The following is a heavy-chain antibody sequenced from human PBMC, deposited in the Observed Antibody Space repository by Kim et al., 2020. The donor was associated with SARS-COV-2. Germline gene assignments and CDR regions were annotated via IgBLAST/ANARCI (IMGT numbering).Heavy chain of an antibody. CDR1: GGSFSGYY. CDR3: ARGTGYDFWSGYYRVKFDY. CDR2: INHSGST. J-gene: IGHJ4*02. Sequence: SETLSLTYAVYGGSFSGYYWSWIRQPPGKGLEWIGEINHSGSTNYNPSLKSRVTISVDTSKNQFSLKLSSVTAADTAVYYCARGTGYDFWSGYYRVKFDYWGQGTLVTVSS. V-gene: IGHV4-34*01. D-gene: IGHD3-3*01.